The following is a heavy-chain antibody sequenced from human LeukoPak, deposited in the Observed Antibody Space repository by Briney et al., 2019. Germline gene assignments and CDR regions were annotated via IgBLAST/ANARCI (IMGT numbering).Heavy chain of an antibody. CDR2: INWSGGST. J-gene: IGHJ4*02. D-gene: IGHD1-26*01. CDR1: GFTFDDYA. Sequence: GGSLRLSCAASGFTFDDYAMHWVRQAPGKGLEWVSLINWSGGSTYYTDSVKGRFTISRDDIKNSLYLQMNSLRAEDTAVYYCATPRGSGSYLAFDYWGQGTLVTVSS. CDR3: ATPRGSGSYLAFDY. V-gene: IGHV3-43D*03.